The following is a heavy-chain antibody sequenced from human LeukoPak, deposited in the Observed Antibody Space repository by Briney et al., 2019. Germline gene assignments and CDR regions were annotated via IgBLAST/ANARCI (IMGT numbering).Heavy chain of an antibody. Sequence: SETLSLTCTVSGGSISSYYWSWIRQPPGKGLEWIGYIYYSGSTNYNPSLKSRVTISVDTSKNQFSLKLSSVTAADTAVYYCARAADSSSWYPYYYYYMDVWGKGTTVTVSS. CDR3: ARAADSSSWYPYYYYYMDV. V-gene: IGHV4-59*01. J-gene: IGHJ6*03. CDR2: IYYSGST. CDR1: GGSISSYY. D-gene: IGHD6-13*01.